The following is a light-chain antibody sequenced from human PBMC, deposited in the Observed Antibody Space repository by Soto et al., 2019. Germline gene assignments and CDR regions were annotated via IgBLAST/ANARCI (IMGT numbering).Light chain of an antibody. CDR3: SSYTTSSSVV. V-gene: IGLV2-14*01. CDR2: EVS. Sequence: QSALTQPGSVSGSPGQSITISCTGTSSDVGGYNYVSWYQQHPGKAPKLMIYEVSNRPSGISNRFSGSKSGNTASLTISGLQAEDDADYYCSSYTTSSSVVFGGGTKLTV. J-gene: IGLJ2*01. CDR1: SSDVGGYNY.